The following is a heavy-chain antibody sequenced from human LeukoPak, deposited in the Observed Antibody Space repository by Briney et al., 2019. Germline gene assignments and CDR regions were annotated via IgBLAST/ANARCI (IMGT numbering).Heavy chain of an antibody. CDR1: GDSVSSNSAA. D-gene: IGHD6-19*01. Sequence: SQTLSLTCAISGDSVSSNSAAWNWIRQSPSRGLEWLGRTYYRSKWYNNYALSVKSRMTVNPDTSKNQISLQLNSVTPEDTAVYYCARESAGTYYFDYRGQGALVTVSS. CDR2: TYYRSKWYN. CDR3: ARESAGTYYFDY. V-gene: IGHV6-1*01. J-gene: IGHJ4*02.